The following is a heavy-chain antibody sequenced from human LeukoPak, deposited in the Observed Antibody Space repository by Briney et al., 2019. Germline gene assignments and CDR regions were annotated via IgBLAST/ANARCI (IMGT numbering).Heavy chain of an antibody. D-gene: IGHD1-26*01. J-gene: IGHJ4*02. Sequence: SETLSLTCTVSGGSISSGGYYWSWIRQHPGKGLEWFGYIYYSGSTYYNPSLKSRVTISVDTSKNQFSLKLSSVTAADTAVYYCARDRSGSYLFDYWGQGTLVTVSS. V-gene: IGHV4-31*03. CDR2: IYYSGST. CDR3: ARDRSGSYLFDY. CDR1: GGSISSGGYY.